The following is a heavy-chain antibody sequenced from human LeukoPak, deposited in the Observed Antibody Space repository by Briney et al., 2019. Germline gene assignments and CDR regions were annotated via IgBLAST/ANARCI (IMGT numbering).Heavy chain of an antibody. Sequence: PGGSLRLSCAASGCTVSNYWMSWVRHAPGPGLEWVANRKQGGSGKNNVDSVKGRFTISRNDAKNSLLLQMSTVKAEDSAVYYCVRDEVWVRVNPFDYWGQGTLVTVSS. CDR2: RKQGGSGK. D-gene: IGHD5-12*01. CDR1: GCTVSNYW. V-gene: IGHV3-7*01. J-gene: IGHJ4*02. CDR3: VRDEVWVRVNPFDY.